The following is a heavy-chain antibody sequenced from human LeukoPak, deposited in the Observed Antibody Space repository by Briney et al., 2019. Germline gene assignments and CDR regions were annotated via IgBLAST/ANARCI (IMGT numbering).Heavy chain of an antibody. CDR2: IYHSGST. V-gene: IGHV4-38-2*02. CDR3: ASGKGSGYGGDAFDI. D-gene: IGHD3-22*01. J-gene: IGHJ3*02. Sequence: KASETLSLTCTVSGYSISSNYYWGWIRQPPGKGLEWMWEIYHSGSTNYNPSLKSRVTISVDKSKNQFSLKLSSVTAADTAVYYCASGKGSGYGGDAFDIWGQGTMVTVSS. CDR1: GYSISSNYY.